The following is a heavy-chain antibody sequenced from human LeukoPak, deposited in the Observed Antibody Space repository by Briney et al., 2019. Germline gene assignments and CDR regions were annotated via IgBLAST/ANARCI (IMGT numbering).Heavy chain of an antibody. Sequence: ASVKVSCKASGGTFSSYAISWVRQAPGQGLEWMGGIIPIFGKANYAQKFQGRVTITADKSTSTAYMELSSLRSEDTAVYYCAREALYYDILTGYHRGDNLDYWGQGTLVTASS. J-gene: IGHJ4*02. V-gene: IGHV1-69*06. CDR3: AREALYYDILTGYHRGDNLDY. CDR2: IIPIFGKA. CDR1: GGTFSSYA. D-gene: IGHD3-9*01.